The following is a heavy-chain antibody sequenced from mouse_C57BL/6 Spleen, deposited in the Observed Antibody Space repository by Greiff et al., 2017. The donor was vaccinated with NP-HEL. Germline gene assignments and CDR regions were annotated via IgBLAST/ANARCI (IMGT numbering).Heavy chain of an antibody. CDR2: INPSTGGT. J-gene: IGHJ4*01. D-gene: IGHD2-5*01. CDR3: AIFYSNYAMDY. CDR1: GYSFTGYY. Sequence: EVQLQQSGPELVKPGASVKISCKASGYSFTGYYMNWVKQSPEKSLEWIGEINPSTGGTTYNQKFKAKATLTVDKSSSTAYMQLNSLTSEDSAVYYCAIFYSNYAMDYWGQGTSVTVSS. V-gene: IGHV1-42*01.